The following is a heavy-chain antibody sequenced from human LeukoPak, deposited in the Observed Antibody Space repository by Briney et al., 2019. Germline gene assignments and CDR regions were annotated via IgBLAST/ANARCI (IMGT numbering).Heavy chain of an antibody. Sequence: PSETLSLTCTVSGGSISSSSYYWGWIRQPPGKGLEWIGSIYYSGSTYYNPSPKSRVTISVDTSKNQFSLKLSSVTAADTAVYYCARVWVTGIVGATLLDYWGQGTLVTVSS. J-gene: IGHJ4*02. CDR1: GGSISSSSYY. CDR3: ARVWVTGIVGATLLDY. CDR2: IYYSGST. V-gene: IGHV4-39*07. D-gene: IGHD1-26*01.